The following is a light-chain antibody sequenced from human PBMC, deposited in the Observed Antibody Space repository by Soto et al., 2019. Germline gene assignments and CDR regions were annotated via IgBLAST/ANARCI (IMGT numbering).Light chain of an antibody. CDR3: QQHSHWPPWT. Sequence: QMTQSPPTLAASXVDSVTITXXASQSISSWLAWYQQKPGKAPELLIYTTSNLQSGVPSRFSGSGSGTDFTLTISSLEPEDFAVYYCQQHSHWPPWTFGQGTKV. CDR2: TTS. CDR1: QSISSW. V-gene: IGKV1-5*01. J-gene: IGKJ1*01.